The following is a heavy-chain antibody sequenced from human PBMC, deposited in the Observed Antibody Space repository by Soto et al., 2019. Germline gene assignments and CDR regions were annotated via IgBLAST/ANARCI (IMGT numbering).Heavy chain of an antibody. CDR2: ISGSGSST. CDR1: GFTFSNYA. Sequence: PGGSLRLSCAASGFTFSNYAMNWVRQAPGKGLEWASGISGSGSSTYYADSVKGRFTISRDNSKNRMYLQVHSLRAEDTAAYYCAKAVTISGSFYYGMDVWGQGTTVTVSS. D-gene: IGHD3-3*01. CDR3: AKAVTISGSFYYGMDV. J-gene: IGHJ6*02. V-gene: IGHV3-23*01.